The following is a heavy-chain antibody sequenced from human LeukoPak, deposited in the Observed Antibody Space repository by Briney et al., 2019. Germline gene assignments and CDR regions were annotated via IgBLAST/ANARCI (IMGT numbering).Heavy chain of an antibody. CDR2: ISSGGAYV. J-gene: IGHJ4*02. CDR1: GFTFSIYS. V-gene: IGHV3-21*01. CDR3: ARDQDYGDYVDY. Sequence: GGSLRLSCAASGFTFSIYSMNWVRQAPGKGLEGVSSISSGGAYVYYAGSVKGRFTISRDNAKNSLYLQMNSLRAEDTAVYYCARDQDYGDYVDYWGQGTLVTVSS. D-gene: IGHD4-17*01.